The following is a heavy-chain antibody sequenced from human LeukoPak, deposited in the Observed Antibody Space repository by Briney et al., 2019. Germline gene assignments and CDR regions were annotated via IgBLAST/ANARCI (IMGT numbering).Heavy chain of an antibody. CDR2: INHSGST. CDR3: ARDLWGYCSGGSCYNPSNWFDP. CDR1: GGSFSGYY. V-gene: IGHV4-34*01. J-gene: IGHJ5*02. Sequence: PSETLSLTCAVYGGSFSGYYWSWIRQPPGKGLEWIGEINHSGSTNYNPSLKSRVTISVDTSKNQFSLKLSSVTAADTAVYYCARDLWGYCSGGSCYNPSNWFDPWGQGTLVTVSS. D-gene: IGHD2-15*01.